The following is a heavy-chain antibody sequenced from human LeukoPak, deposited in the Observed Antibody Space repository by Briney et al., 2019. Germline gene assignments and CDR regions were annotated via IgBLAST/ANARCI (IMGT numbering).Heavy chain of an antibody. CDR3: AKRGGYVWGSYYYYMDV. D-gene: IGHD3-16*01. Sequence: GGSLRLSCAASGFTFSSYAMSWVRQAPGKGLEWVSAISGSGGSTYYADSVEGRFTISRDNSKNTLYLQMNSLRAEDTAVYYCAKRGGYVWGSYYYYMDVWGKGTTVTASS. V-gene: IGHV3-23*01. CDR1: GFTFSSYA. J-gene: IGHJ6*03. CDR2: ISGSGGST.